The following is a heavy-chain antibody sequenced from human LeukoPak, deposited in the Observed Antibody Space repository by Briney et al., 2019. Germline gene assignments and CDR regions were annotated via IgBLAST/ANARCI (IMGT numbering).Heavy chain of an antibody. CDR2: MNPNSGNT. CDR1: GYTFTSYD. V-gene: IGHV1-8*01. J-gene: IGHJ4*02. CDR3: ATSARTYIGSSLDY. Sequence: ASVRVSCKASGYTFTSYDINWVRQATGQGLEWMGWMNPNSGNTGYAQKFQGRVTMTRNTSISTAYMELSSLRAEDTALYYCATSARTYIGSSLDYWGQGTLVTVSS. D-gene: IGHD2-15*01.